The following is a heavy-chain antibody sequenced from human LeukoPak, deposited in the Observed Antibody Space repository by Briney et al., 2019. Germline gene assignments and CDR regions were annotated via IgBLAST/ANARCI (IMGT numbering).Heavy chain of an antibody. Sequence: GGSLRLSCAASGLTSSSYSFHWVRQAPGKGLEWVSSISTRSGTYTYYADSVKGRFIISRDNAKNSLYLQINSLRSDDTAVYYCASSGAISMIRNNWFDPWGQGTLVTVSA. CDR3: ASSGAISMIRNNWFDP. J-gene: IGHJ5*02. D-gene: IGHD3-22*01. CDR1: GLTSSSYS. CDR2: ISTRSGTYT. V-gene: IGHV3-21*01.